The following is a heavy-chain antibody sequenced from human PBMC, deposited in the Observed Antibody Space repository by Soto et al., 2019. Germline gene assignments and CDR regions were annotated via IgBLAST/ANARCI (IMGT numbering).Heavy chain of an antibody. D-gene: IGHD2-21*02. CDR3: ARDIVVVTAITGRPYYYYGMDV. V-gene: IGHV3-30-3*01. CDR2: ISYDGSNK. J-gene: IGHJ6*02. Sequence: GGSLRLSCAASGFTFSSYAMHWVRQAPGKGLEWVAVISYDGSNKYYADSVKGRFTISRDNSKNTLYLQMNSLRAEDTAVYYCARDIVVVTAITGRPYYYYGMDVWGQGTTVTVSS. CDR1: GFTFSSYA.